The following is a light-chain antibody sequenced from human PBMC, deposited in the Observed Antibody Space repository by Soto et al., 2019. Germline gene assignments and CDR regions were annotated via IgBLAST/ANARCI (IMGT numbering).Light chain of an antibody. V-gene: IGKV3-11*01. CDR1: QSISSH. CDR3: QRRSTWPLS. Sequence: EIVLTQSPATLSLSPGERATLSCRASQSISSHLAWYQQKPGQTPRLLMYDASNRATAVPARFSGSGSGTDFTRTSRSLVPEELAVYYCQRRSTWPLSFGGGTEVEIK. CDR2: DAS. J-gene: IGKJ4*01.